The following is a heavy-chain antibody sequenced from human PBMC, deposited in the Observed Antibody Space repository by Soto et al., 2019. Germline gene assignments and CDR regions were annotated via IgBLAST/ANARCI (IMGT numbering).Heavy chain of an antibody. CDR2: IRSKANSYAT. J-gene: IGHJ3*02. Sequence: EVQVVESGGGLVQPGGSLKLSCAASGFTFSGSAMHWVRQASGKGLEWVGRIRSKANSYATAYAASVKGRFTISRDDSKNTAYLQMTSLKTEDTAVYYCTFPSTVVTPDAFDIWGKGTMVTVSS. CDR1: GFTFSGSA. D-gene: IGHD4-17*01. V-gene: IGHV3-73*01. CDR3: TFPSTVVTPDAFDI.